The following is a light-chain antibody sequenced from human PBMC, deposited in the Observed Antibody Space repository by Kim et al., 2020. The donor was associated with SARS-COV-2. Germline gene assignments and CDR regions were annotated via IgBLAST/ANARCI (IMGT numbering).Light chain of an antibody. CDR3: CSYAGSSSLV. V-gene: IGLV2-11*03. J-gene: IGLJ3*02. Sequence: GQSVTISCTGTSSAVGGYNYVSWYQQHPGKAPKLMTYGVTERPSGVPDRFSGSKSGNTASLTISGLQAEDEADYYCCSYAGSSSLVFGGGTQLTVL. CDR1: SSAVGGYNY. CDR2: GVT.